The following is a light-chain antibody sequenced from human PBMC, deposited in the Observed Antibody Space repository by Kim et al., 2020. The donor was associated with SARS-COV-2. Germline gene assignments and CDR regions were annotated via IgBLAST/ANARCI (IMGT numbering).Light chain of an antibody. CDR1: SSNIGTNY. CDR2: DNN. CDR3: GTWDSSLSVWL. J-gene: IGLJ3*02. V-gene: IGLV1-51*01. Sequence: GQKVTISCSGSSSNIGTNYVSWYQQLPGTVPKVLIYDNNKRPSGIPDRFSGSKSGTSGTLDITGLQTGDEAGYYCGTWDSSLSVWLFGGGTKVTVL.